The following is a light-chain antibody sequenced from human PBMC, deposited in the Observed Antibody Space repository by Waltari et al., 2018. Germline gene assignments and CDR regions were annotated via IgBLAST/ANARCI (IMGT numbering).Light chain of an antibody. CDR3: QQYGSALFT. CDR2: GSS. CDR1: QGVGNRY. J-gene: IGKJ3*01. V-gene: IGKV3-20*01. Sequence: EIVLTQSPGTLSLSPGERATLSCRASQGVGNRYLAWYKQKPGQAPRLRIYGSSSRAAGIPDRFSGSGSGTDFTLTIRRLEPEDSAVYYCQQYGSALFTLGPGTKVEIK.